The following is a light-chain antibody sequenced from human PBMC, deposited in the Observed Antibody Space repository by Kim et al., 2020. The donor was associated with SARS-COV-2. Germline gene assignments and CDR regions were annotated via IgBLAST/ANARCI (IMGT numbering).Light chain of an antibody. CDR3: LSYTISMASM. CDR2: DVY. V-gene: IGLV2-14*03. CDR1: SSDIGAYNY. J-gene: IGLJ3*02. Sequence: QSALTQPASVSGSPRQSITISCTGTSSDIGAYNYVSWFQQHPGRAPKLMISDVYKRPSGVSNRFSGSKSGNTASLTISGLQAEDEAHYYFLSYTISMASMFGGGTQLTVL.